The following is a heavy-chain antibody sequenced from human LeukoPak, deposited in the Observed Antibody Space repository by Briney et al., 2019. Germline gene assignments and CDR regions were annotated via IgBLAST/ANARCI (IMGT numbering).Heavy chain of an antibody. V-gene: IGHV3-30*02. D-gene: IGHD3-22*01. J-gene: IGHJ4*02. CDR1: GFTFNRYA. Sequence: GGSLRLSCAASGFTFNRYAMNWVRQAPGKGLEWVAFIWYDGSNKYYADSVKGRFTISRDNSKNTLYLQVNSLRAEDTAVYYCAKDERGYYDSSGYLGAIDYWGQGSLVTVSS. CDR3: AKDERGYYDSSGYLGAIDY. CDR2: IWYDGSNK.